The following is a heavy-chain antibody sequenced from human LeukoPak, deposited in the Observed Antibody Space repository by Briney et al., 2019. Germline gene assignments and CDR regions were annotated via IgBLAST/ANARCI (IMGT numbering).Heavy chain of an antibody. V-gene: IGHV3-23*01. CDR2: TIARGGST. J-gene: IGHJ5*02. Sequence: PGGSLRLSCAASTFTFSSYAMSWVRQAPGNGLEWVSATIARGGSTYYADSVKGRFTRSRDNSKNTMYLQMNSLRAEDTAVYYCAKDGGRGYSYGYFWFDPWGQGTLVTVSS. D-gene: IGHD5-18*01. CDR3: AKDGGRGYSYGYFWFDP. CDR1: TFTFSSYA.